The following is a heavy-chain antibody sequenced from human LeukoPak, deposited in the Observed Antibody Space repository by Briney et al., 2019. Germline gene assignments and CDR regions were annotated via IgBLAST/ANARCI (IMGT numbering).Heavy chain of an antibody. Sequence: GGSLRLSCAASGLAFSSYAMNWVRQPPGKGLEWVSTISVVSITFYTDSVKGRFTISRDNSRNTVYLQMTSLRADDTAVYYCADYGVSGVRNNFYWGQGTLVTVSS. V-gene: IGHV3-23*01. CDR3: ADYGVSGVRNNFY. CDR2: ISVVSIT. J-gene: IGHJ4*02. D-gene: IGHD3-3*01. CDR1: GLAFSSYA.